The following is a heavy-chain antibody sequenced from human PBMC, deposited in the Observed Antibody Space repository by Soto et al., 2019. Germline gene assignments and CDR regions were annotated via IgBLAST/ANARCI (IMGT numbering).Heavy chain of an antibody. CDR3: ARGLRFLEWDNYGMDV. D-gene: IGHD3-3*01. Sequence: ASVKVFCKASGYTFTGYYMHWVRQAPGQGLEWMGWINPNSGGTNYAQKFQGWVTMTRDTSISTAYMELSRLRSDDTAVYYCARGLRFLEWDNYGMDVWGQGTTVTVSS. CDR1: GYTFTGYY. V-gene: IGHV1-2*04. CDR2: INPNSGGT. J-gene: IGHJ6*02.